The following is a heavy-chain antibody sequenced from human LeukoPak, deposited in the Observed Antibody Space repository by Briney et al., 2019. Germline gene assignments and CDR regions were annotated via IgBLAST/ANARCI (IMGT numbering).Heavy chain of an antibody. D-gene: IGHD2-15*01. J-gene: IGHJ4*02. CDR3: ARFHRGWYFDY. V-gene: IGHV3-53*01. Sequence: GGSLRLSCVASGFTVSSNSMNWVRQAPGKGLEWVSILFSGGSAHYADSVKGRFTISRDNSKNTLYLQMNSLRAEDTAVYYCARFHRGWYFDYWGQGTLVTVSS. CDR1: GFTVSSNS. CDR2: LFSGGSA.